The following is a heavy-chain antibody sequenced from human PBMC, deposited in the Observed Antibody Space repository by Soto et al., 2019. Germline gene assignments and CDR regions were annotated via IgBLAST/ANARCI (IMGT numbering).Heavy chain of an antibody. CDR2: IIPIFGTA. CDR3: AREVTRFRPNCGGDCYDYYYYGMDV. V-gene: IGHV1-69*13. J-gene: IGHJ6*02. D-gene: IGHD2-21*02. Sequence: SVKVSCKASGGTFSSYAISWVRQAPGQGLEWMGGIIPIFGTANYAQKFQGRVTITADESTSTAYMELSSLRSEDTAVYYCAREVTRFRPNCGGDCYDYYYYGMDVWGQGTTVTVSS. CDR1: GGTFSSYA.